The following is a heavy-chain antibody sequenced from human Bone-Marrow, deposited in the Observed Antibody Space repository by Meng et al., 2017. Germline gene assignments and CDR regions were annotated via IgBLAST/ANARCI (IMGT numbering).Heavy chain of an antibody. CDR1: GFTFSSYA. CDR3: ARDHAWFGETYAMDV. Sequence: GESLKISCAASGFTFSSYAMHWVRQAPGKGLEWVAVISYDGSNKYYADSVKGRFTISRDNSKNTLYLQMNSLRAEDTAVYYCARDHAWFGETYAMDVWGQGTTVTVSS. J-gene: IGHJ6*02. V-gene: IGHV3-30*07. D-gene: IGHD3-10*01. CDR2: ISYDGSNK.